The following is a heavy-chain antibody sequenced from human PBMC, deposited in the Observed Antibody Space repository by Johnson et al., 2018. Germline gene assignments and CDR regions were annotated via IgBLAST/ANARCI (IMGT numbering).Heavy chain of an antibody. D-gene: IGHD3-10*01. Sequence: VQLVQSGGGLVQPGGSLSLSCAASGFTFSSYEMHWVRQPTGKGLEWVSAIDATGDTYYPGSVKGRFTITRENAKNSLYLQMNRLRAGDTAVYYGARANPLTMVRGALYMDVWGKGTTVTVSS. CDR2: IDATGDT. J-gene: IGHJ6*03. CDR3: ARANPLTMVRGALYMDV. CDR1: GFTFSSYE. V-gene: IGHV3-13*01.